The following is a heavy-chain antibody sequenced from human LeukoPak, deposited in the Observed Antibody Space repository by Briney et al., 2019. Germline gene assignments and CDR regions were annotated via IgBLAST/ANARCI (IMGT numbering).Heavy chain of an antibody. CDR2: AYFSGST. V-gene: IGHV4-61*02. D-gene: IGHD5-18*01. J-gene: IGHJ5*02. CDR3: VKDGAHTALDP. CDR1: GASISVGHYY. Sequence: SETLSLTCTVSGASISVGHYYWGWVRQPAGTGLEWIGRAYFSGSTNYSPSLAGRVAISVDTSKNQFSLKLMSVTAADTAVYYCVKDGAHTALDPWGQGTLVTVSS.